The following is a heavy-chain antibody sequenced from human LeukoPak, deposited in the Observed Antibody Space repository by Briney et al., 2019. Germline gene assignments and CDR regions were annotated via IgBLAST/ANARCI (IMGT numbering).Heavy chain of an antibody. Sequence: SETLSLTCAVYGGSFSGYYWSWIRQPPGKGLEWIGEINHSGSTNYNPSPKSRVTISVDTSKNQFSLKLSSVTAADTAEYYCARFTYYYDSSGYPRGSDYWGQGTLVTVSS. D-gene: IGHD3-22*01. CDR1: GGSFSGYY. CDR2: INHSGST. CDR3: ARFTYYYDSSGYPRGSDY. V-gene: IGHV4-34*01. J-gene: IGHJ4*02.